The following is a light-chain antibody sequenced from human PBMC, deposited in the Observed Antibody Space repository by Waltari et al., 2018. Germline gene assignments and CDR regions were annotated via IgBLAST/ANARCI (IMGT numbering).Light chain of an antibody. J-gene: IGKJ2*01. CDR2: WAS. V-gene: IGKV4-1*01. CDR3: QQYYSIPYT. CDR1: RGVVSSANYKTY. Sequence: IVVTQAPDALTVALGERATNTCQCSRGVVSSANYKTYLAWYQQQPGQHPKLLFYWASTREPGVPDRFSGSESGTDFTRTISSLQAEDVAIYYCQQYYSIPYTFGQGTKLEIK.